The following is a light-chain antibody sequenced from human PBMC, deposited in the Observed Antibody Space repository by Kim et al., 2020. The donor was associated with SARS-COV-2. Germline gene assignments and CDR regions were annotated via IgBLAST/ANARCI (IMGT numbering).Light chain of an antibody. Sequence: DIVMTQSPDSLAVSLGERATINCKSSQSVLYSSNNKNYLAWYQQKPGQPPKLLIYWASTRESGVPDRFSGSGSGTDFTLTISSLQAEDVAVYYCQQYYSNPPTFGQGTKLEI. CDR2: WAS. V-gene: IGKV4-1*01. CDR3: QQYYSNPPT. J-gene: IGKJ2*01. CDR1: QSVLYSSNNKNY.